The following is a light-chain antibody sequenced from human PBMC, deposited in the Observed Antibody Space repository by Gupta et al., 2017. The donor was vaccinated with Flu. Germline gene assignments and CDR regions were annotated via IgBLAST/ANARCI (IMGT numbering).Light chain of an antibody. CDR3: GTWGSSLTAGLV. CDR2: DNN. Sequence: QSVLTQPPSVSAAPGQRVTISCSGDSSNIGKNFVSWYQQLPGTAPRLVIYDNNKRPSGIPDRFSGSKSGTSATLDITGLQTGDEADYFCGTWGSSLTAGLVFGGGTKLTVL. V-gene: IGLV1-51*01. CDR1: SSNIGKNF. J-gene: IGLJ3*02.